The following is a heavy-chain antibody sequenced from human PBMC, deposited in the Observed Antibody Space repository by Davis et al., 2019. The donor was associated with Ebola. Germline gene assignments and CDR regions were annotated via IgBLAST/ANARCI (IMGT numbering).Heavy chain of an antibody. D-gene: IGHD5-12*01. Sequence: MPSETLSLTCAVSGGSISSGGYCWSWTRPPPGKGLEWIGYIYHSGSTYYNPSLKSRVTISVDRSKNQFSLKLSSVTAADTAVYYCAGGGYGTSCDYWGQGTLVTVSS. J-gene: IGHJ4*02. V-gene: IGHV4-30-2*01. CDR3: AGGGYGTSCDY. CDR1: GGSISSGGYC. CDR2: IYHSGST.